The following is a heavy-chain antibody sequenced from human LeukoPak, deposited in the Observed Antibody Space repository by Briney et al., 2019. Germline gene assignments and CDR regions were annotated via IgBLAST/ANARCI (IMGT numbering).Heavy chain of an antibody. V-gene: IGHV3-9*01. CDR1: GFTFSDYA. Sequence: PGGSLRLSCAASGFTFSDYALHWVRQVPAKGLEWVGGGSWNSGTIAYGESVKGRATISRDNARNSLYLEVNSLRVEDTALYYCAKDLAVGTSPRVYAFDVWGQGSLVTVSS. J-gene: IGHJ3*01. CDR2: GSWNSGTI. D-gene: IGHD1/OR15-1a*01. CDR3: AKDLAVGTSPRVYAFDV.